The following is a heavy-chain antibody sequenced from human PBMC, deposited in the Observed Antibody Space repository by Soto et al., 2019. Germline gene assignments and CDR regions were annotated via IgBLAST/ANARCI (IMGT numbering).Heavy chain of an antibody. CDR3: ARDYPYYYYYGMDV. J-gene: IGHJ6*02. CDR2: IIPILGIA. Sequence: QVQLVQSGAEVKKPGSSVKVSCKASGGTFSSYTISWVRQAPGQGLEWMGRIIPILGIANYAQKFQGRVTITADKSTSTAYMELSSLRSEDTAVYYCARDYPYYYYYGMDVWGQGTTVTVSS. D-gene: IGHD3-16*02. CDR1: GGTFSSYT. V-gene: IGHV1-69*08.